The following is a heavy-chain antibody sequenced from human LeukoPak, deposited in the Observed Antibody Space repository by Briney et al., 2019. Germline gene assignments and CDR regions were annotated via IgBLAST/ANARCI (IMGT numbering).Heavy chain of an antibody. V-gene: IGHV3-11*06. J-gene: IGHJ4*02. D-gene: IGHD5-18*01. CDR1: GFTFSDYY. CDR2: ISSSSSYT. CDR3: ARVYNYGLDY. Sequence: GGSLRLSCAASGFTFSDYYMSWIRQAPGKGLEWVSYISSSSSYTNYADSVKGRFTISRDYARNSLYLQMNSLRGEDTAVYYCARVYNYGLDYWGQGTLVTVSS.